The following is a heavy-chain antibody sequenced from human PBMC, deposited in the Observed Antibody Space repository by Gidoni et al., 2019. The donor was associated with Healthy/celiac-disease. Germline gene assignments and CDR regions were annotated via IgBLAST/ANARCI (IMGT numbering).Heavy chain of an antibody. J-gene: IGHJ4*02. V-gene: IGHV2-5*02. CDR1: GCSLSTSGVG. CDR2: IYWDDDK. CDR3: AHNNIVASVFDY. D-gene: IGHD5-12*01. Sequence: QITLKESGPTLVKPTQTPTLTCTFPGCSLSTSGVGVGWIRQPPGKALEWLALIYWDDDKRYSPSLKSRLTITKDTSKNQVVLTMTNMDPVDTATYYCAHNNIVASVFDYWGQGTLVTVSS.